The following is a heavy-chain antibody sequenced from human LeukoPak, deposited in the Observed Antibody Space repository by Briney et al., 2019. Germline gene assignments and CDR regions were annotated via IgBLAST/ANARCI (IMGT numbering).Heavy chain of an antibody. D-gene: IGHD3-10*01. CDR3: ARAGSGTYYKGFDY. V-gene: IGHV4-59*08. J-gene: IGHJ4*02. CDR1: GGSISSYY. Sequence: SETLSLTCTVSGGSISSYYWSWLRQPPGKGLEWIGYIYYSGSTNYNPSLKSRVTISVDTSKNQFSLKLTSVTAADTAVYYCARAGSGTYYKGFDYWGQGTLVTVSS. CDR2: IYYSGST.